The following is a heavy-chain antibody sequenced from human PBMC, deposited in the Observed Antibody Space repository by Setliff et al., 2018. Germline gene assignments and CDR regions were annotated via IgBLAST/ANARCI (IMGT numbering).Heavy chain of an antibody. Sequence: PGGSLRLSCVGSGYTFSTYSMVWVRQAPGKGLQWVSGILGGGGNGGRGTIYADSVRGRFIISRDNSKNTLYLQMNSLRPEDTAVYYCARLALTGYDSSGYYYALEYYYYMDVWGKGTTVTVSS. V-gene: IGHV3-NL1*01. J-gene: IGHJ6*03. CDR3: ARLALTGYDSSGYYYALEYYYYMDV. D-gene: IGHD3-22*01. CDR1: GYTFSTYS. CDR2: ILGGGGNGGRGT.